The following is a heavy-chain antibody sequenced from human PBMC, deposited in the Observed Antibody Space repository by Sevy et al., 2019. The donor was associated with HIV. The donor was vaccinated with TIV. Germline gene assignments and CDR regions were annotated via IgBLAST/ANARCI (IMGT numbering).Heavy chain of an antibody. J-gene: IGHJ4*02. CDR2: IKQDGSEK. CDR1: GFTFSSYW. V-gene: IGHV3-7*01. Sequence: GGSLRLSCAASGFTFSSYWMSWVRQAPGKGLEWVANIKQDGSEKYYVDSVKGRFTISRDNAKNSLYLQMNSLRAEDTAVYYCARDGRRAYGSGSLSLNYWGQGTLVTVSS. CDR3: ARDGRRAYGSGSLSLNY. D-gene: IGHD3-10*01.